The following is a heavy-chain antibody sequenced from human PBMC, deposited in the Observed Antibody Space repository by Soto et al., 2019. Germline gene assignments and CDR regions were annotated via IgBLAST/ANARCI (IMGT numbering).Heavy chain of an antibody. CDR3: GRDSKWDDTSVGMDV. D-gene: IGHD3-22*01. CDR1: GYSFTRYS. CDR2: TNAGNGNT. J-gene: IGHJ6*02. Sequence: ASVKVSCKASGYSFTRYSIHWVRQAPGQSLEWMGWTNAGNGNTKYSQKFQGRVTITRDTSASTAYMELSSLRSEGTSVYYCGRDSKWDDTSVGMDVWGQGTKVTVSS. V-gene: IGHV1-3*01.